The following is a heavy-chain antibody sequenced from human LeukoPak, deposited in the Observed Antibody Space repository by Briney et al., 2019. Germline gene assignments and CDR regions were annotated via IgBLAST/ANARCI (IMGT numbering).Heavy chain of an antibody. J-gene: IGHJ4*02. CDR1: GGSISSNNYY. Sequence: SETLSLTCTVSGGSISSNNYYWGWIRQPPGKGLEWIGEINHSGSTNYNPSLKSRVTISVDTSKNQFSLKLSSVTAADTAVYYCASSIVGATPRFDYWGQGTLVTASS. D-gene: IGHD1-26*01. CDR3: ASSIVGATPRFDY. V-gene: IGHV4-39*07. CDR2: INHSGST.